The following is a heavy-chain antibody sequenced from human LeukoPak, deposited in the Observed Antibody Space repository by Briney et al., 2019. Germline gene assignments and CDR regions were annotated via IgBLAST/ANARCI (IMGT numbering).Heavy chain of an antibody. J-gene: IGHJ4*02. CDR3: AGEQYYYDSSGYPKYFDY. Sequence: SVKVSCKASGGTFSSYAISWVRQAPGQGLEWMGRIIPIFGTANYAQKFQGRVTITTAESTSTAYMELSSLRSEDTAVYYCAGEQYYYDSSGYPKYFDYWGQGTLVTVSS. V-gene: IGHV1-69*05. D-gene: IGHD3-22*01. CDR1: GGTFSSYA. CDR2: IIPIFGTA.